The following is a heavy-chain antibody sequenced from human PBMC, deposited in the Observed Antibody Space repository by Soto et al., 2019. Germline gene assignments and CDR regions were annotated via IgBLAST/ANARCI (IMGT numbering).Heavy chain of an antibody. D-gene: IGHD6-6*01. J-gene: IGHJ5*02. Sequence: SETLSLTCTVSGGSISSGGYYWSWIRQHPGKGLEWIGYIYYSGSTYYNPSLKSRVTISVDTSKNQFSLKLSSVTAADTAVYYCARKLGQLVLGGPNWFDPWGQGTLVTVSS. V-gene: IGHV4-31*03. CDR2: IYYSGST. CDR3: ARKLGQLVLGGPNWFDP. CDR1: GGSISSGGYY.